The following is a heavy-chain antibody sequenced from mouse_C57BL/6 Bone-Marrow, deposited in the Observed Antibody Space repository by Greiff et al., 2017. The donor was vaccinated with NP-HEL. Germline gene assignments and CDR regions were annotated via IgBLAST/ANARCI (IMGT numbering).Heavy chain of an antibody. D-gene: IGHD1-1*01. CDR1: GFTFTDYY. CDR2: IRNKANGYTT. J-gene: IGHJ1*03. V-gene: IGHV7-3*01. Sequence: EVKVVESGGGLVQPGGSLSLSCAASGFTFTDYYMSWVRQPPGKALEWLGFIRNKANGYTTEYSASVKGRFTISRDNSQSILYLQMNALRAEDSATYYCARSPSSYGYWYFDVWGTGTTVTVSS. CDR3: ARSPSSYGYWYFDV.